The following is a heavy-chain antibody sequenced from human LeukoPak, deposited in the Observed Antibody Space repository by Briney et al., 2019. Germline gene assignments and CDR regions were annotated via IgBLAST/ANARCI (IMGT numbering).Heavy chain of an antibody. Sequence: GGSLRLSCAASGFTFSSYSMNWVRQAPGKGLDWVSSISSSSSYIYYADSVKGRFTISRDNAKNSLYLQMNSLRAEDTAVYYCARGPDPLYVWGSYLIEYYFDYWGQGTLVTFSS. J-gene: IGHJ4*02. CDR2: ISSSSSYI. D-gene: IGHD3-16*02. CDR1: GFTFSSYS. CDR3: ARGPDPLYVWGSYLIEYYFDY. V-gene: IGHV3-21*01.